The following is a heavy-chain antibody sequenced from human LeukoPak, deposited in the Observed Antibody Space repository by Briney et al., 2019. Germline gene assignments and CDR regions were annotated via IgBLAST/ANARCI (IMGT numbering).Heavy chain of an antibody. Sequence: AGSLRLSCAASGFTFSSYAMSWVRQAPGKGLEWVSAISGSGGSTYYADSVKGRFTISGDNSKNTLYLQMSSLRAEDTAVYYCAKTSEILTGPLDYWGQGTLVTVSS. CDR1: GFTFSSYA. CDR3: AKTSEILTGPLDY. J-gene: IGHJ4*02. CDR2: ISGSGGST. V-gene: IGHV3-23*01. D-gene: IGHD3-9*01.